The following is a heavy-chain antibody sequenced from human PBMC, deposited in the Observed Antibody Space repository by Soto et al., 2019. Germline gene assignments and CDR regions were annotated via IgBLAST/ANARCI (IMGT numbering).Heavy chain of an antibody. CDR1: GGSISSRRYY. Sequence: SETLSLTCTVSGGSISSRRYYWGWIRQPPGKGLEWIGSIYYSGSTYYNPSLKSRVTISVDTSKNQFSLKLSSVTAADTAVYYCARHYTPPHSYFDYWGQGTLVTVSS. V-gene: IGHV4-39*01. J-gene: IGHJ4*02. CDR2: IYYSGST. CDR3: ARHYTPPHSYFDY. D-gene: IGHD2-15*01.